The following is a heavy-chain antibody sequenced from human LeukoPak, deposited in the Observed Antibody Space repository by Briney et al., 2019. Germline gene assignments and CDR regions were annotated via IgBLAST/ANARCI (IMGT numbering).Heavy chain of an antibody. V-gene: IGHV3-30-3*01. CDR2: ISYDGSSR. J-gene: IGHJ4*02. CDR3: ARLVGWNYDY. Sequence: PGGSLRLSFAASGFTFRTCAMHWVRQAPGKGLDWVADISYDGSSRSYADSVRGRFIISRDNSKSTLYVEMNSLRAEDTAVYYCARLVGWNYDYWGQGTLVTVSS. CDR1: GFTFRTCA. D-gene: IGHD1-1*01.